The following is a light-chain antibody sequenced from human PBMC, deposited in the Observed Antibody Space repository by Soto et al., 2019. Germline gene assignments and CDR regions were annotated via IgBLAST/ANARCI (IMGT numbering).Light chain of an antibody. Sequence: EIVMTQSPATLSVSPGETTRLSCRASQSINSDVAWYQQKVGQTPRLLIHGASTRATGIAARFSGSGSGTEFTLTISSLQPEDFATYYCQQSYTSWWTFGQGTKVDIK. CDR1: QSINSD. CDR3: QQSYTSWWT. V-gene: IGKV3D-15*01. CDR2: GAS. J-gene: IGKJ1*01.